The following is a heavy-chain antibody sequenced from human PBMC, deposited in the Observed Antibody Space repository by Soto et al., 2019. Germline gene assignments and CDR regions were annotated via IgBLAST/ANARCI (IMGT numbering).Heavy chain of an antibody. CDR3: ARDHPHSYGVYYFDY. CDR1: GGSISNYY. J-gene: IGHJ4*02. D-gene: IGHD5-18*01. Sequence: SETLSLTCTVSGGSISNYYWNWIRQSPGKGLEWIGYIYSSGSTHYNPSLQNRVTISIDTSKNQVSLKVNSVTAADTAVYYCARDHPHSYGVYYFDYWGQGTPVX. CDR2: IYSSGST. V-gene: IGHV4-59*01.